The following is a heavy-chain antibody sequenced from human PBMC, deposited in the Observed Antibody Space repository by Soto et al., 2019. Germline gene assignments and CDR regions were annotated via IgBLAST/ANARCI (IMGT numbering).Heavy chain of an antibody. J-gene: IGHJ4*02. D-gene: IGHD6-25*01. CDR3: ARESTQATAAVFDS. V-gene: IGHV3-48*02. CDR1: GFTFSSYS. CDR2: INSGGSSI. Sequence: EVQLVESGGGLVQPGGSLRLSCAASGFTFSSYSMNWVRQAPGEGLEWVSYINSGGSSIYYANSVKGRFTISRDNAKNALYLQMNSLRDEDTAVYYYARESTQATAAVFDSWGQGTLVTVSS.